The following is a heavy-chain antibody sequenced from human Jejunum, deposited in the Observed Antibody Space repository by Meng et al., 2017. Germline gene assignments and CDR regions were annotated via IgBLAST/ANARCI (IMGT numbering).Heavy chain of an antibody. Sequence: VHLQQWGAGLLKPSETLSLPCAVSGGSISSVYWWTWVRQSPGKGLEWIGEIYHSGSTNYNPSLKSRVTISVDKSKNQFSLKLTSVTAADTAVYYCARGGYYSFDYWGQGTLVTVSS. CDR1: GGSISSVYW. J-gene: IGHJ4*02. CDR2: IYHSGST. V-gene: IGHV4-4*02. CDR3: ARGGYYSFDY. D-gene: IGHD5-18*01.